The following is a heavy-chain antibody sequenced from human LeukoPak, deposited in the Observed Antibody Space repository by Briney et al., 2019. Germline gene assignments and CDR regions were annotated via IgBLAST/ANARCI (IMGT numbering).Heavy chain of an antibody. CDR1: GFTFTRHW. CDR3: ARGPDYGDRLDYFDY. J-gene: IGHJ4*02. V-gene: IGHV3-7*01. D-gene: IGHD4-17*01. CDR2: VKKDGNQ. Sequence: GGSLRLSCAASGFTFTRHWMGWVRQAPGKGLEWVASVKKDGNQYSVDSVKGRFIISRDNARNSLSLQMSSLRVEDTAIYSCARGPDYGDRLDYFDYWGQGTLVTVSS.